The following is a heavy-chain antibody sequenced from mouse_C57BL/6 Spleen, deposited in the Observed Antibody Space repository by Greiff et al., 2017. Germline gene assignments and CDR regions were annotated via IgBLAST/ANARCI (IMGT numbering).Heavy chain of an antibody. CDR3: ARGDGNYYFDY. V-gene: IGHV1-64*01. D-gene: IGHD2-1*01. CDR2: IHPNSGST. CDR1: GYTFTSYW. J-gene: IGHJ2*01. Sequence: QVQLQQPGAELVKPGASVKLSCKASGYTFTSYWMHWVKQRPGQGLEWIGMIHPNSGSTNYNEKFTSKATLTVDKSSSTAYMQLSSRTSEDSAVYYCARGDGNYYFDYWGQGTTLTVSS.